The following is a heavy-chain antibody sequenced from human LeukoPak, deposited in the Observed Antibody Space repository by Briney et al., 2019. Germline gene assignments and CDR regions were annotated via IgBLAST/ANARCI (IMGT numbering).Heavy chain of an antibody. CDR3: ARTTPFDY. D-gene: IGHD1-1*01. V-gene: IGHV1-2*02. J-gene: IGHJ4*02. CDR2: IKPNNGDT. Sequence: GASVKFSCKTSGCTFTGYYLHWVRQAPGQGLEWMGWIKPNNGDTNYAQKFQGRVTMTRDTSISTGYMELSRLRSDDTAVYYCARTTPFDYWGQGTLVTDSS. CDR1: GCTFTGYY.